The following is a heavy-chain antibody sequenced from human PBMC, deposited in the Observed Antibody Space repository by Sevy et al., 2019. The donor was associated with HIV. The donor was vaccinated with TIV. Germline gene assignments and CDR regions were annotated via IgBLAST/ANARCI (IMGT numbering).Heavy chain of an antibody. Sequence: ASVKVSCKASGYTFTSYGISWVRRAPGQGLEWMGWISGYNGNTNSAQKFQGRVTMTTDTSTTTAYMDLRSLRSDDTAVYYCARGGSGFYFDYWGQGTLVTVSS. J-gene: IGHJ4*02. CDR2: ISGYNGNT. CDR3: ARGGSGFYFDY. CDR1: GYTFTSYG. V-gene: IGHV1-18*04. D-gene: IGHD6-19*01.